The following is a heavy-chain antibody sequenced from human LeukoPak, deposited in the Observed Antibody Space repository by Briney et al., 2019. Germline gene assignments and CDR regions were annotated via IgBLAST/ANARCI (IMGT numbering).Heavy chain of an antibody. V-gene: IGHV4-59*12. CDR2: IFYTGST. CDR3: ASYTPWLRAFDI. D-gene: IGHD5-12*01. Sequence: NPSETLSLTCTVSGGSISSYYWSWIRQPPGKGLEWIGYIFYTGSTNYNPSLRSRVTISLDTSKNQFSLKLSSVTAADTAVYYCASYTPWLRAFDIWGQGTMVTVSS. CDR1: GGSISSYY. J-gene: IGHJ3*02.